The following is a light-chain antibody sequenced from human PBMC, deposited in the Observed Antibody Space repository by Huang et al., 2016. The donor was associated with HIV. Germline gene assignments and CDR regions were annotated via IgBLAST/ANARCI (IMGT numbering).Light chain of an antibody. CDR1: QGISRY. CDR3: KQYYSYPRA. CDR2: AAS. Sequence: AIRITQSPSSLSASTGDRVTITCRASQGISRYLAWYQQKPGKAPKLLIYAASTLQSVVPSRFSGSGSGTDFTLTIRCLQSEDFPTYYCKQYYSYPRAFGPGTKVDIK. V-gene: IGKV1-8*01. J-gene: IGKJ3*01.